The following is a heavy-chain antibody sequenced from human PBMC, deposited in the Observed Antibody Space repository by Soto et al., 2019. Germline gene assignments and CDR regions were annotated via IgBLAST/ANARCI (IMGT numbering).Heavy chain of an antibody. CDR3: ARWFGYSYGYHYYYYGMDV. CDR2: IYHSGST. J-gene: IGHJ6*02. D-gene: IGHD5-18*01. CDR1: GGSISSSNW. Sequence: SETLSLTFAVSGGSISSSNWWSWVRQPPGKGLEWIGEIYHSGSTNYNPSLKSRVTISVDKSKNQFSLKLSSVTAADTAVYYCARWFGYSYGYHYYYYGMDVWGQGTTVTVSS. V-gene: IGHV4-4*02.